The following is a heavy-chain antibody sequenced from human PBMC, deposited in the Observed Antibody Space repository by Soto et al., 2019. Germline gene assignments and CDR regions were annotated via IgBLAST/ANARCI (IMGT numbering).Heavy chain of an antibody. J-gene: IGHJ6*02. Sequence: SETLSLTCTVSGGSISTYYWSWIRQPPGKGLEWIGYIYYSGSTNYNPSLKSRVTISVDTSKNQFSLNLSSVTAADTAVYYCARRIYDRFGDYYYGMDVWGQGATVTVSS. V-gene: IGHV4-59*01. D-gene: IGHD3-22*01. CDR2: IYYSGST. CDR1: GGSISTYY. CDR3: ARRIYDRFGDYYYGMDV.